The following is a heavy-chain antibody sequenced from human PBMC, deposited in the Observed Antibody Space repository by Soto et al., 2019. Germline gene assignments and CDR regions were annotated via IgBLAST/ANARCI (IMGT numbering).Heavy chain of an antibody. CDR1: GFSLSDYS. CDR3: ARDPRPGDSSPNWFDS. V-gene: IGHV3-48*02. Sequence: PGGSLRLSCAASGFSLSDYSMDWVRQAPGKGLEWISYFKSSGTTTYYADSVKGRFTVSRDDGKNSVYLQMNSLRDEDTAVYYCARDPRPGDSSPNWFDSWGQGTLVTVSS. J-gene: IGHJ5*01. D-gene: IGHD3-22*01. CDR2: FKSSGTTT.